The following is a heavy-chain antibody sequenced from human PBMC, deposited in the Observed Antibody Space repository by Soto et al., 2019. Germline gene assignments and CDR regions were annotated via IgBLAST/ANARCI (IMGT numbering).Heavy chain of an antibody. CDR3: AKDKRFLGEADS. V-gene: IGHV3-23*01. CDR1: VFTCVSDG. D-gene: IGHD3-3*01. Sequence: PVVSLILSCAASVFTCVSDGISGFLQAPGKGLEWVSAISGSGGITYYSDSVKGRFTISRDNSKNKLYLQMNSLRAEDTAVYYCAKDKRFLGEADSWGQRNLVTVSS. CDR2: ISGSGGIT. J-gene: IGHJ4*02.